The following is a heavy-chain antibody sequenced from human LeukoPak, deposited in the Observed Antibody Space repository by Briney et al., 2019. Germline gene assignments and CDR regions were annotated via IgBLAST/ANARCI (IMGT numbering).Heavy chain of an antibody. Sequence: ASVKVSCMASGYTFTSYGISWARQAPGQGLEWMGWISAYNGNTNYAQKLQGRVTMTTDTSTSTAYMELRSLRSDDTAVYYCARFGYYDILTGSHRRPNWFDSWGQGTLVTVS. V-gene: IGHV1-18*01. J-gene: IGHJ5*01. CDR1: GYTFTSYG. D-gene: IGHD3-9*01. CDR3: ARFGYYDILTGSHRRPNWFDS. CDR2: ISAYNGNT.